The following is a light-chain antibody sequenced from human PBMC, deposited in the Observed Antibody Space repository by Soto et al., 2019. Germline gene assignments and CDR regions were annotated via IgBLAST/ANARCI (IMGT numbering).Light chain of an antibody. CDR3: QQCGYSPVMDT. J-gene: IGKJ2*01. CDR2: GAS. V-gene: IGKV3-20*01. Sequence: EIVLTHSPGTLYLSPGERDTLSCRASQSISSSYLAWYQQKPGQAPGLLIYGASRRATGIPGRFIGSESGTYFTLTISRLEPEDFSVYYCQQCGYSPVMDTFGQGTKREI. CDR1: QSISSSY.